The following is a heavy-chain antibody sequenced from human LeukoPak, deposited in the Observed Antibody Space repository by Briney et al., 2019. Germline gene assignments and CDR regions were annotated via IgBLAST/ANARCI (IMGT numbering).Heavy chain of an antibody. CDR1: GFTFSSYW. V-gene: IGHV3-7*01. CDR2: IKQDVSEK. Sequence: GGSLRLSXAASGFTFSSYWMTWVRQAPGKGLEWVANIKQDVSEKYYVDSVKGRFTISRDNAKNSLYLQMNSLRAEDTAVYYCARDYKHDYDLGYWGQGTLVTVSS. D-gene: IGHD3-3*01. CDR3: ARDYKHDYDLGY. J-gene: IGHJ4*02.